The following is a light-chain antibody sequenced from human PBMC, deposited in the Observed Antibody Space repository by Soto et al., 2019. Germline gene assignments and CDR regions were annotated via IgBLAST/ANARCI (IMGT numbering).Light chain of an antibody. CDR1: QSISSY. J-gene: IGKJ1*01. V-gene: IGKV1-39*01. CDR3: QHYNSYSEA. Sequence: DIQMTQSPSSLSASVGDRVTITFRASQSISSYLNWYQQKPGKAPKLLIYAASSLQSGVPSRFSGSGSGTEFTLTISSLQPDDLATYYCQHYNSYSEAFGQGTKVDIK. CDR2: AAS.